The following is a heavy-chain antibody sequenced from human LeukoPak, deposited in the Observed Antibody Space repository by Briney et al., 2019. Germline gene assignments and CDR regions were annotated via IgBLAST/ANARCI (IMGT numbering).Heavy chain of an antibody. CDR3: AKDNIVLMVYATLS. Sequence: PGGSLRLSCAASGFTFSSYAMSWVRQAPGKGLEWVSAISGSGGSTYYADSVKGRFTIPRDNSKNTLYLQMNSLRAEDTAVYYCAKDNIVLMVYATLSWGQGTLVTVSS. CDR2: ISGSGGST. J-gene: IGHJ4*02. V-gene: IGHV3-23*01. D-gene: IGHD2-8*01. CDR1: GFTFSSYA.